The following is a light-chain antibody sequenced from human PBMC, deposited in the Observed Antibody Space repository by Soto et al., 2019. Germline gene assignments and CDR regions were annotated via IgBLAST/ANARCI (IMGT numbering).Light chain of an antibody. Sequence: QSALTQPASVSGSPGQSITISCTGTSSDVGGYDFVSWYQHHPGKAPKLLIFEVTNRPSGVSHRFSGSKSGNTASLTISGLQVEDEADYYCTSYTSRSPYVVGPGTKLTVL. V-gene: IGLV2-14*01. J-gene: IGLJ1*01. CDR3: TSYTSRSPYV. CDR2: EVT. CDR1: SSDVGGYDF.